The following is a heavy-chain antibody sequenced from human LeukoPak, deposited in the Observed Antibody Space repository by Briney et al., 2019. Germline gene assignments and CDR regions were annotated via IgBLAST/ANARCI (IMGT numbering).Heavy chain of an antibody. V-gene: IGHV4-39*01. Sequence: PSETLSLTCTVSGGSISSSSYYWGWIRQPPGKGLEWIGSIYYSGSTYYNPSLKSRVTISVDTSKNQFSLKLSSVTAADTAVYYCARHLATGYYYYYGMDVWGRGTTVTVSS. CDR2: IYYSGST. CDR3: ARHLATGYYYYYGMDV. D-gene: IGHD2-15*01. CDR1: GGSISSSSYY. J-gene: IGHJ6*02.